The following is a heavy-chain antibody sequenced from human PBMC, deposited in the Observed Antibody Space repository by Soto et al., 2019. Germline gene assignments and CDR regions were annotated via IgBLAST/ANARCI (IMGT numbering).Heavy chain of an antibody. Sequence: ASMKVSCKASGYTFTGYYMHWVRQAPGQGLEWMGWINPNSGGTNYAQKFQGWDTMTRDTSISTAYMELSRLRSDDTAVYYCARANSGYDYDDYYYGMDVWGQGTTVTVSS. J-gene: IGHJ6*02. CDR1: GYTFTGYY. V-gene: IGHV1-2*04. CDR2: INPNSGGT. CDR3: ARANSGYDYDDYYYGMDV. D-gene: IGHD5-12*01.